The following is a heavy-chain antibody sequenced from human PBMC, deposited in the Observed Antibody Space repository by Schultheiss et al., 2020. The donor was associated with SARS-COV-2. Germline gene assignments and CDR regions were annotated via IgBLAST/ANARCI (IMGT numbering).Heavy chain of an antibody. J-gene: IGHJ2*01. CDR1: GFTVYNNY. CDR2: IYSGGST. CDR3: ARVPTRVPAALPLFDWYFDL. Sequence: GGSLRLSCAASGFTVYNNYMSWVRQAPGKGLEWVSVIYSGGSTYYADSVKGRFTISRDNAKNSLYLQMNSLRAEDTAVYYCARVPTRVPAALPLFDWYFDLWGRGTLVTVSS. V-gene: IGHV3-66*01. D-gene: IGHD2-2*01.